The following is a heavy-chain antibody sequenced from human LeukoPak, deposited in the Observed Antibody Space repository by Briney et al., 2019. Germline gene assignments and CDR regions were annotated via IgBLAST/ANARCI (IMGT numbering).Heavy chain of an antibody. CDR3: ARSDYHNSGSHTVFDAFDI. V-gene: IGHV4-59*01. D-gene: IGHD3-10*01. CDR2: IYYSGST. Sequence: SETLSLTCSVSGGSISNYYWSWIRQPPGKGLEWIGYIYYSGSTNYNPSLKSQVTISVDKSKNQFSLKLSFVTAADTAMYYCARSDYHNSGSHTVFDAFDIWGQGTRVTVSS. CDR1: GGSISNYY. J-gene: IGHJ3*02.